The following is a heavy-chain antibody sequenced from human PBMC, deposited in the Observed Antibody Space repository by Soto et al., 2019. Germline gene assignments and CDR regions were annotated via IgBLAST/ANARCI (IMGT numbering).Heavy chain of an antibody. J-gene: IGHJ6*02. CDR2: INPNSGGT. CDR1: GYTFTGYY. CDR3: ARDLGDYGYYYYGMDV. V-gene: IGHV1-2*04. D-gene: IGHD4-17*01. Sequence: ASVKVSCKASGYTFTGYYMHWVRQAPGQGLEWLGWINPNSGGTNYAQKFQGWVTMTRDTSISTAYMELSRLRSDDTAVYYCARDLGDYGYYYYGMDVWGQGTTVTGSS.